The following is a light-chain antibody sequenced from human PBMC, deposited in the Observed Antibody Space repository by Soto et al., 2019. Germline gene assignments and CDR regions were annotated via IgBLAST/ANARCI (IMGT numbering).Light chain of an antibody. CDR3: CSYAGSYTFV. V-gene: IGLV2-11*01. J-gene: IGLJ2*01. Sequence: QSALTQPRSVSGSPGQSVTISCTGTSSDVGGYNYVSWYQHHPGKDPKLMIYDVSKRPSGIPDRFSGSKSGNTASLTISGLLAEDEADYYCCSYAGSYTFVFGGGTELTVL. CDR1: SSDVGGYNY. CDR2: DVS.